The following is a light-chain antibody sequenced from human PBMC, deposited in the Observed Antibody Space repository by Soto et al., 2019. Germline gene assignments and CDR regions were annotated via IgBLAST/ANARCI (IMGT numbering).Light chain of an antibody. J-gene: IGLJ3*02. CDR1: SSDVGGYDF. CDR2: DVS. V-gene: IGLV2-11*01. CDR3: CSYAGSYNLGV. Sequence: QSVLTQPRSVSGSPGQPVTISCTGTSSDVGGYDFVSWYQQHPGKAPKLMIYDVSKRPSGVPDRFSGSKSANSASLTISGLQAEDEALYYCCSYAGSYNLGVFGGGTKVTVL.